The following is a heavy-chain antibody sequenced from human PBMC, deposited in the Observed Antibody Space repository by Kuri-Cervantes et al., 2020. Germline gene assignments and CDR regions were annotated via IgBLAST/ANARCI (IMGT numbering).Heavy chain of an antibody. J-gene: IGHJ6*02. V-gene: IGHV1-24*01. Sequence: ASVKVSCKVSGYTLTELSMHWVRQAPGKGLEWMGGFDPEDGETIYTQKFQGRVTMTEDTSTDTAYMELSSLRSDDTAVYYCARGAAAVSGYYYGMDVWGQGTTVTVSS. D-gene: IGHD6-13*01. CDR3: ARGAAAVSGYYYGMDV. CDR2: FDPEDGET. CDR1: GYTLTELS.